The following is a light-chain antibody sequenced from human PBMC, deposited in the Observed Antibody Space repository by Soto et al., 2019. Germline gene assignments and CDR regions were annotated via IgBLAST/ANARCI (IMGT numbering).Light chain of an antibody. Sequence: EIVMTQSPATLSVSPGERAPPSCRASQSVSSNLAWYQQKPGQAPRLLIYAASTRAAGIPARFSGSGSGTDFTLTISSLQSEDFAVYYCQQYYDWPITFGQGTRLEIK. J-gene: IGKJ5*01. CDR2: AAS. CDR1: QSVSSN. V-gene: IGKV3-15*01. CDR3: QQYYDWPIT.